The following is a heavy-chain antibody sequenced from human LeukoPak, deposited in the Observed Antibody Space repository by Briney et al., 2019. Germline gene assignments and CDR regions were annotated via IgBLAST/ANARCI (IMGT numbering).Heavy chain of an antibody. J-gene: IGHJ1*01. CDR3: ARDNYDYVWGRYRQRNPEYFQH. V-gene: IGHV4-30-4*08. CDR1: GGSISSGDFY. D-gene: IGHD3-16*02. Sequence: PSETLSLTCTVSGGSISSGDFYWSWIRQPPGEGLQWIGSIYSTESTNYNPSLKSRVTISVDTSKNLFSLKLSSVTAADTAVYYCARDNYDYVWGRYRQRNPEYFQHRGQGTLVTVSS. CDR2: IYSTEST.